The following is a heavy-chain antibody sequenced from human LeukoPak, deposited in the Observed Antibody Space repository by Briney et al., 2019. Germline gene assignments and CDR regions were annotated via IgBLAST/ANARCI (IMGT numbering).Heavy chain of an antibody. Sequence: SETLSLTCTVSGGSISSYYWSWIRQPPGKGLEWIGYIYYSGSTNYNPSLKSRVTISVDTSKNQFSLKLSSVTAADTAVYYCASFRRGYCSGGSCPLGYYFDYRGQGTLVTVSS. D-gene: IGHD2-15*01. CDR3: ASFRRGYCSGGSCPLGYYFDY. J-gene: IGHJ4*02. CDR1: GGSISSYY. V-gene: IGHV4-59*01. CDR2: IYYSGST.